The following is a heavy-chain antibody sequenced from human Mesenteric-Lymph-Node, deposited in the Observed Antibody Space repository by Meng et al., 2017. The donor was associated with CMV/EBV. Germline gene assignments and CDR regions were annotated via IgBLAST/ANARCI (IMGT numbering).Heavy chain of an antibody. CDR1: GFTCRRYA. CDR2: IYSVGKT. CDR3: AINYSFDY. Sequence: GESLKISCAASGFTCRRYAMSWVRQAPGKGLEWVSLIYSVGKTLYADSVKGRFTISRDNSKNTLYLQMNSLRAEDTAVYYCAINYSFDYWGQGTLVTVSS. V-gene: IGHV3-53*01. J-gene: IGHJ4*02. D-gene: IGHD1-20*01.